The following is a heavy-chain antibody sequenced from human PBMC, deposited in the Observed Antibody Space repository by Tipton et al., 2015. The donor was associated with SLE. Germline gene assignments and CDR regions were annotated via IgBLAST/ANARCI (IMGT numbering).Heavy chain of an antibody. V-gene: IGHV4-4*07. CDR3: ASSYSGYAYAFDI. CDR1: GDSLTTNY. CDR2: LYGSGRPT. J-gene: IGHJ3*02. D-gene: IGHD5-12*01. Sequence: TLSLTCTVSGDSLTTNYWNWIRQPAGKGLEWIGRLYGSGRPTHHNPSLESRVTISVDTSKNKISLKLSSVTAADTAVYYCASSYSGYAYAFDIWGQGTMVTVSS.